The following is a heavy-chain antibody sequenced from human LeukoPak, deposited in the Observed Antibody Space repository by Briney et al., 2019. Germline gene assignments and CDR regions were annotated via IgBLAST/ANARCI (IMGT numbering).Heavy chain of an antibody. V-gene: IGHV1-18*01. J-gene: IGHJ4*02. CDR1: GYTVSSYG. D-gene: IGHD3-9*01. CDR3: ARVPLRYFDWLLKSPLDY. CDR2: ITPDNGNS. Sequence: ASVKVSCKASGYTVSSYGITWVRQAPGQGLEWVGWITPDNGNSLYAQKLQGRVIMTTDTTTSTAYMELRSLRSDDTAVYYCARVPLRYFDWLLKSPLDYWGQGTLVTVSS.